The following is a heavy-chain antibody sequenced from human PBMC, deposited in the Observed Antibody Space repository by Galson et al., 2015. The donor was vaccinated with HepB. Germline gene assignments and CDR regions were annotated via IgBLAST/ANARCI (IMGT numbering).Heavy chain of an antibody. CDR2: IYWDDDK. Sequence: PALVKPTQTLTLTCTSSGFSLSTSGVGVGWIRQPPGKALEWLALIYWDDDKRYSPSLKSRLTITKDTSKNQVVLTMTNMDPVDTATYYCAHGTLSDTYDYVWLGWFDPWGQGTLVTVSS. D-gene: IGHD3-16*01. J-gene: IGHJ5*02. CDR1: GFSLSTSGVG. CDR3: AHGTLSDTYDYVWLGWFDP. V-gene: IGHV2-5*02.